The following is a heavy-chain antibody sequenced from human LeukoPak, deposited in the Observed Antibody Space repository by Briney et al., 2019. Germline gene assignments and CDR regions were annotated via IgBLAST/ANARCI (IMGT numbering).Heavy chain of an antibody. CDR3: ARDGYNWDGYGWFDP. Sequence: HAGGSLKLSCADSQFTFSSFNMNWVRQPPGKGLEWISYIDSSSSSIFYADSVKGRFTISRDNARNSLYLQMDSLRAEDTAVYCCARDGYNWDGYGWFDPWGQGSLVTVSS. J-gene: IGHJ5*02. CDR2: IDSSSSSI. CDR1: QFTFSSFN. V-gene: IGHV3-48*01. D-gene: IGHD1-1*01.